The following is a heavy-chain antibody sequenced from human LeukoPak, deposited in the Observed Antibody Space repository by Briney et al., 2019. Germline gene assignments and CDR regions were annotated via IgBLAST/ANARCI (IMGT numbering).Heavy chain of an antibody. CDR2: INPNSGGT. V-gene: IGHV1-2*02. J-gene: IGHJ5*02. CDR1: GYTFSGFN. D-gene: IGHD6-13*01. Sequence: ASVKVSCKASGYTFSGFNMHWVRQAPGQGLEWMGWINPNSGGTNYAQKFQGRVTMTRDTSISTAYMELSRLTSDDTAVYYCARDMVGLAADGNWFDPWGQGTLVTVSS. CDR3: ARDMVGLAADGNWFDP.